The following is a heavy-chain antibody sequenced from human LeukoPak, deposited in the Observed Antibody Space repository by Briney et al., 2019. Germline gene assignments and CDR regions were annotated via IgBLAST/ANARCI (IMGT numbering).Heavy chain of an antibody. D-gene: IGHD3-16*01. Sequence: GGSLRLSCTVSGFTFGKYIMTWVRQAPGKGLEWVSVLCDGNTKYADSVQGRFTISRDNSKNTLYLEMNSLSPDDTAVYYCARGVEPLAANTLAYWGQGTLVTVSS. CDR2: LCDGNT. V-gene: IGHV3-53*01. CDR1: GFTFGKYI. J-gene: IGHJ4*02. CDR3: ARGVEPLAANTLAY.